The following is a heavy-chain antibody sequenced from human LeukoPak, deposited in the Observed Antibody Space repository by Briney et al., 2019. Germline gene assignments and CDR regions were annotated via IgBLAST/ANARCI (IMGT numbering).Heavy chain of an antibody. V-gene: IGHV3-7*01. CDR3: AKPLRMTTVTYFDY. CDR2: IKQDGSEK. CDR1: GFTFSSYW. J-gene: IGHJ4*02. Sequence: GGSLRLSCAASGFTFSSYWMSWVRQAPGKGLEWVANIKQDGSEKYYVDSVKGRFTISRDNAKNTLYLQMNSLRAEDTAVYYCAKPLRMTTVTYFDYWGQGTLVTVSS. D-gene: IGHD4-17*01.